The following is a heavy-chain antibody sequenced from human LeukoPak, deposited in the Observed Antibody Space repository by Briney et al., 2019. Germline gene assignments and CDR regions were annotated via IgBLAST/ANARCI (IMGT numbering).Heavy chain of an antibody. Sequence: PGGSLRLSCAASGFSFSSYGMHWVRQAPGKGLEWVAFIRYDGSNKFYADSVKGRFTISRDDSKNTLYLQMNSLRSEDTAVYYCARAAKRIAAAGTGAFDIWGQGTMVTVSS. CDR2: IRYDGSNK. CDR3: ARAAKRIAAAGTGAFDI. V-gene: IGHV3-30*02. D-gene: IGHD6-13*01. CDR1: GFSFSSYG. J-gene: IGHJ3*02.